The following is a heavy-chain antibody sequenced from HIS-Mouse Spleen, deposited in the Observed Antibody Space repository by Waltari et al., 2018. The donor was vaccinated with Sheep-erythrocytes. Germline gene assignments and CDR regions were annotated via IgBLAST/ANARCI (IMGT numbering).Heavy chain of an antibody. Sequence: QVQLQQWGAGLLKPSETLSLTCAVYGGSVSGYYWGWIRQPPGKGLEWIGEINHSGSTNYNPSLKSRVTISVDTSKNQFSLKLSSVTAADTAVYYCAGKGVRDLWGQGTLVTVSS. D-gene: IGHD3-16*01. CDR3: AGKGVRDL. V-gene: IGHV4-34*01. J-gene: IGHJ5*02. CDR1: GGSVSGYY. CDR2: INHSGST.